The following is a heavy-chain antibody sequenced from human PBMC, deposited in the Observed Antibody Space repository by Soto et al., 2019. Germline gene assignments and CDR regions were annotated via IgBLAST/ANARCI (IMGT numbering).Heavy chain of an antibody. V-gene: IGHV3-48*02. J-gene: IGHJ4*02. CDR2: ISSSSSTI. Sequence: GGSLRLSCAASGFTFSSYSMNWVRQAPGKGLEWVSYISSSSSTIYYAESVKGRFTISRDNAKNSLYLQMNSLRDEDTAVFYFARDAGLYYSDSSGYLVWGQGTLVTVSS. CDR1: GFTFSSYS. D-gene: IGHD3-22*01. CDR3: ARDAGLYYSDSSGYLV.